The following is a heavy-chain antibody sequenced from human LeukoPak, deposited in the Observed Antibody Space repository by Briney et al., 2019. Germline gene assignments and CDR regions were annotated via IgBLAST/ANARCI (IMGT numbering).Heavy chain of an antibody. CDR3: ASDYQDAFDI. CDR2: IYQSGST. CDR1: GGSISRGGYC. V-gene: IGHV4-30-2*01. J-gene: IGHJ3*02. Sequence: SEALSLTCAVSGGSISRGGYCGGWVRQPPGEGLGWLGYIYQSGSTYYNPPLKRRVTISVDRSKNQFSLKLSSVTAADTAVYYCASDYQDAFDIWGQGTMLPVSS. D-gene: IGHD2-2*01.